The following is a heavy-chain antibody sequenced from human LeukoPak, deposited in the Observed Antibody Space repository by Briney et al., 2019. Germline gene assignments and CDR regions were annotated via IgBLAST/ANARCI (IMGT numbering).Heavy chain of an antibody. D-gene: IGHD1-26*01. Sequence: SETLSLTCTVSGDSISSYYWSWIRQPPGKGLEWIGYIYYSGSTNYNPPLKSRVTISVDTSKNQLSLKLTSVTAADTAVYYCARSSWTYSHPFDYWGQGTLVTVSS. CDR2: IYYSGST. CDR3: ARSSWTYSHPFDY. CDR1: GDSISSYY. V-gene: IGHV4-59*01. J-gene: IGHJ4*02.